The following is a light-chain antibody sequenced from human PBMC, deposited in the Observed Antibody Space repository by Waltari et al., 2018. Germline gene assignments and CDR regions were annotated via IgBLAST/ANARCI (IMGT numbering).Light chain of an antibody. CDR1: QSILYRSNNQNY. Sequence: DFVMTQSPHSLAVSLGERATIHCKSSQSILYRSNNQNYLAWYQQKPGQPPKLLIYWASVRESGVPGRFSGSGSGTDFTLTISSLQAEDVAVYYCQQYYSTPYTFGQGTKLEIK. J-gene: IGKJ2*01. V-gene: IGKV4-1*01. CDR2: WAS. CDR3: QQYYSTPYT.